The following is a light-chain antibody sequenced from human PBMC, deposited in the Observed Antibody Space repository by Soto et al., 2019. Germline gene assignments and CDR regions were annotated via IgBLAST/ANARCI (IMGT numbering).Light chain of an antibody. CDR3: AAWDDSLSGFYV. Sequence: QSVLTQPPSASGTPGQRVTISCSGSSSNIGRNTVNWYQQLPGTAPKLLIYSNNQRPSGVPDRFSGSKSGTSASLAISGLRSEDEADYYCAAWDDSLSGFYVFGTGTKVTVL. CDR2: SNN. V-gene: IGLV1-44*01. J-gene: IGLJ1*01. CDR1: SSNIGRNT.